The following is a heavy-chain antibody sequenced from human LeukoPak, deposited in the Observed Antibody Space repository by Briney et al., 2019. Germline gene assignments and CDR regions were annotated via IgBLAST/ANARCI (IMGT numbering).Heavy chain of an antibody. CDR2: ISGSGSTI. D-gene: IGHD3-10*01. CDR3: ANTMADAFDI. J-gene: IGHJ3*02. V-gene: IGHV3-48*04. Sequence: GGSLRLSCAASEFTFSSYSMNWVRQAPGKGLEWVSYISGSGSTIYYADSVKGRFTISRDNAKNSLYLQMNSLRAEDTAVYYCANTMADAFDIWGQGTMVTVSS. CDR1: EFTFSSYS.